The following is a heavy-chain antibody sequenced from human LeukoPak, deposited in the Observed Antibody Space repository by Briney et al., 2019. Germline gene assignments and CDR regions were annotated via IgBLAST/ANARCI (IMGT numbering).Heavy chain of an antibody. D-gene: IGHD2-2*01. V-gene: IGHV3-30*04. CDR2: ISYDGSNK. Sequence: GGSLRLSCAASGFTFSSYVMHWVRQAPGKGLEWVAVISYDGSNKYYADSVKGRFTISRDNSKNTLYLQMNSLRAEDTAVYYCARGYQPLKTVDYWGQGTLVTVSS. CDR1: GFTFSSYV. CDR3: ARGYQPLKTVDY. J-gene: IGHJ4*02.